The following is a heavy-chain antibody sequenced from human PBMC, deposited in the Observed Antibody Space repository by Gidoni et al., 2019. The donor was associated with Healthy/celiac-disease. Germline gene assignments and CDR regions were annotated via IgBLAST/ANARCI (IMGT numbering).Heavy chain of an antibody. J-gene: IGHJ4*02. V-gene: IGHV1-2*06. Sequence: QVQLVQSGAEVKQPGASVKVSCKASGYTFTGYYTHWVRQVRGQGLAWTGRINPNSGGTNYAQKFQGRVTMTRDTSISTAYMELSRLRSDDTAVYYCARDPLDYFDYWGQGTLVTVSS. CDR3: ARDPLDYFDY. CDR1: GYTFTGYY. CDR2: INPNSGGT.